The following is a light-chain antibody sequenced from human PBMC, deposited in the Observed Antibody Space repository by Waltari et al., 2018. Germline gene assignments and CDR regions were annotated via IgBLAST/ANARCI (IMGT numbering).Light chain of an antibody. CDR2: DVS. CDR3: NSYTGSNSWV. J-gene: IGLJ3*02. CDR1: NSDIGFYNY. Sequence: QSALTQPASVSGSPGQSIPISCTGTNSDIGFYNYVPWYRQYPGKAPKLIIYDVSERPSGVSSRFSASKSGNTASLTISGLQADDEADYYCNSYTGSNSWVFGGGTKVTVL. V-gene: IGLV2-14*01.